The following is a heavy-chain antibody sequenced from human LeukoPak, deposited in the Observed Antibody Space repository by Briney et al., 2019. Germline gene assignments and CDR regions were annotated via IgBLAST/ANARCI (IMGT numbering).Heavy chain of an antibody. Sequence: PGGSLRLSCAASGFTFSSYSMNWVRQAPGKGLEWVSSISSSSSYIYYADSVKGRFTISRDNAKNSLYLQMNSLRAEDTAVYYCARFELRYFDWLLSDDAFGIWGQGTMVTVSS. CDR3: ARFELRYFDWLLSDDAFGI. CDR1: GFTFSSYS. V-gene: IGHV3-21*01. D-gene: IGHD3-9*01. J-gene: IGHJ3*02. CDR2: ISSSSSYI.